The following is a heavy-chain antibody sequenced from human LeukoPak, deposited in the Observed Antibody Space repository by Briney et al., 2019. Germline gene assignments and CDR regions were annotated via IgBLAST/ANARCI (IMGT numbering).Heavy chain of an antibody. J-gene: IGHJ4*02. CDR2: INPNSGGT. V-gene: IGHV1-2*02. CDR3: AKSPSYYYDSSGYHYFDY. Sequence: ASVKVSCKASGYTFTAYYIHWVRQAPGQGLEWMGWINPNSGGTNYAQKFQGRVTMTRDTSISTAYMELSRLRSDDTAVYYCAKSPSYYYDSSGYHYFDYWGQGTLVTVSS. CDR1: GYTFTAYY. D-gene: IGHD3-22*01.